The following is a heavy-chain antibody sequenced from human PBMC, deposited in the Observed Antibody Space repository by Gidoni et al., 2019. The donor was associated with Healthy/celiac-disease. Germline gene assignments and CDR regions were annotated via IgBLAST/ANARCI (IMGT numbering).Heavy chain of an antibody. CDR1: GFTFGDYA. J-gene: IGHJ3*02. CDR2: IRSKAYGGTT. CDR3: ILLRYFDWHTAHDAFDI. D-gene: IGHD3-9*01. Sequence: DVQLVESGGGLVKPGRSLSLSCTASGFTFGDYAMRWFRQAPGKGLEWVGFIRSKAYGGTTEYAASVKGRFTISRDDSKSIAYLQMNSLKTEDTAVYYCILLRYFDWHTAHDAFDIWGQGTMVTVSS. V-gene: IGHV3-49*05.